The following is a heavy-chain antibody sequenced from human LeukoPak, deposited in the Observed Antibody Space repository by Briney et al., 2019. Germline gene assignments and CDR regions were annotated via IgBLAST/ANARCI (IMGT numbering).Heavy chain of an antibody. D-gene: IGHD3-10*02. J-gene: IGHJ4*02. V-gene: IGHV3-30*18. Sequence: QPGGSLRLSCAASGFTFSSYGMHWVRQAPGKGLEWVAVISYDGSNKYYADSVKGRFTISRDNSKNTLYLQMNSLRAEDTAVYYCAKDLSSGSNFDYWGQGTLVTVSS. CDR2: ISYDGSNK. CDR1: GFTFSSYG. CDR3: AKDLSSGSNFDY.